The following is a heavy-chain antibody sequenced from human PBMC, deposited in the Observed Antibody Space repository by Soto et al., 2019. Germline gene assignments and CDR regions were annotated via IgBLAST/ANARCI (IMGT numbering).Heavy chain of an antibody. J-gene: IGHJ6*02. CDR3: ATDVLRFLASSYYYYGMDV. Sequence: EVQLVESGGGLVQPGGSLRLSCAASGFTFSSYSMNWVRQAPGKGLEWVSYISSSSSTIYYADSVKGRFTISRDNAKNSLYLQMNSLRDEDTAVYYCATDVLRFLASSYYYYGMDVWGQGTTVTVSS. V-gene: IGHV3-48*02. D-gene: IGHD3-3*01. CDR2: ISSSSSTI. CDR1: GFTFSSYS.